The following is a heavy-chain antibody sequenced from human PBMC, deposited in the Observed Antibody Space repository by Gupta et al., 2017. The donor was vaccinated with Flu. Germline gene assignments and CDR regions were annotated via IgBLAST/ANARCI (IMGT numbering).Heavy chain of an antibody. Sequence: EVQLLESGGGLLQPGGSLRLSCAASGITFSNYAMNWVRQAPEKGLEWVSAISGSGDSTYYADSVKGRFTISRDNSKYTLYLQMNSLRAEDTAVYYFAKAAYSYGTGRFFDYWGQGTLVTVSS. D-gene: IGHD5-18*01. J-gene: IGHJ4*02. V-gene: IGHV3-23*01. CDR2: ISGSGDST. CDR3: AKAAYSYGTGRFFDY. CDR1: GITFSNYA.